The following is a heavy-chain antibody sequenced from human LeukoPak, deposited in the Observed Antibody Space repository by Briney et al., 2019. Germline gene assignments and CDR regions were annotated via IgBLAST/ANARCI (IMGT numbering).Heavy chain of an antibody. Sequence: SQTLSLTCTVSGGSISSGGYYWSWIRQPPGKGLEWIGYIYHSGSTYYNPSLKSRVTISVDRSKNQFSLKLSSVTAADTAVYYCARGSGSYTNAFDIWGQGTMVTVSS. D-gene: IGHD1-26*01. CDR3: ARGSGSYTNAFDI. CDR2: IYHSGST. V-gene: IGHV4-30-2*01. CDR1: GGSISSGGYY. J-gene: IGHJ3*02.